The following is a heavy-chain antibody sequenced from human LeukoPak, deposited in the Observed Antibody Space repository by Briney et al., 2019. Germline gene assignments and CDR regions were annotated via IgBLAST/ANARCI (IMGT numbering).Heavy chain of an antibody. J-gene: IGHJ4*02. CDR2: ISSTSSYI. Sequence: GGSLRLSCAASGFTFTTYWMNWVRQAPGKGLEWVSSISSTSSYIYYADSVKGRFTISRDNAKSSLYLQMNSLRAEDTAVYYCAREGDSNNFDYWGQGTLVTVSS. CDR1: GFTFTTYW. V-gene: IGHV3-21*01. D-gene: IGHD6-13*01. CDR3: AREGDSNNFDY.